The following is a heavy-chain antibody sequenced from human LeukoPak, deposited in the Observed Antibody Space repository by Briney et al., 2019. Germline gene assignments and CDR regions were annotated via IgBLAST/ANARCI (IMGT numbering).Heavy chain of an antibody. CDR3: ARVPQPYTPFDY. CDR2: INPSGGST. J-gene: IGHJ4*02. Sequence: GASVKVSCKASGYTFTSYYMHWVRQGPGQGLEWMGIINPSGGSTSYAQKFQGRVTMTRDTSTSTVYMELSSLRSEDTAVYYCARVPQPYTPFDYWGQGTLVTVSS. V-gene: IGHV1-46*01. D-gene: IGHD3-16*01. CDR1: GYTFTSYY.